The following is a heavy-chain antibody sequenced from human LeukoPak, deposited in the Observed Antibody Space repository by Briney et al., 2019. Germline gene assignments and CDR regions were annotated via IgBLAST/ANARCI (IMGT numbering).Heavy chain of an antibody. CDR2: MNPNNGNT. Sequence: ASVKVSCKASGFTFTSYDINWVRQASGQGLEWMGWMNPNNGNTGYAQKFQGRVTMTRDTSISTAYMELRGLRSEDTAVYYCARVGTIFGVVNGFDYWGQGTLVTVSS. J-gene: IGHJ4*02. V-gene: IGHV1-8*01. CDR1: GFTFTSYD. CDR3: ARVGTIFGVVNGFDY. D-gene: IGHD3-3*01.